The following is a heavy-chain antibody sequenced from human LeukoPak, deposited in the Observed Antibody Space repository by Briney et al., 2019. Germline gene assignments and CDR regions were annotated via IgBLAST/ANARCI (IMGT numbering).Heavy chain of an antibody. Sequence: PGGYLKLSCAASAFTCSNYAMSWVRPAPGQGLEWVSAISGSASSTYHADSVKGPFTISRDNSKNTLYLQMNSLRADDTAVYYCAMKAVPRPRLYDAFDFWGQGTVVTVSS. CDR2: ISGSASST. J-gene: IGHJ3*01. D-gene: IGHD2-2*02. CDR3: AMKAVPRPRLYDAFDF. V-gene: IGHV3-23*01. CDR1: AFTCSNYA.